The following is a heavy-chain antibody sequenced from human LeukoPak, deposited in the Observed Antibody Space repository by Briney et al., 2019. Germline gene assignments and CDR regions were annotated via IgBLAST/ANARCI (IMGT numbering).Heavy chain of an antibody. V-gene: IGHV1-8*02. J-gene: IGHJ4*02. CDR2: ISAYSGNT. CDR1: GYTFTSYA. Sequence: ASVKVSCKASGYTFTSYAMHWVRQAPGQGLEWMGWISAYSGNTGYAQKFQGRVTMTRNTSISTAYMELSSLRSEDTAVYYCARGPGFDYWGQGTLITVSS. CDR3: ARGPGFDY.